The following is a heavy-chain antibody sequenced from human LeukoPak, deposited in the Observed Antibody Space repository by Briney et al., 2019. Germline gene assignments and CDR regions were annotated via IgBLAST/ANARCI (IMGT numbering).Heavy chain of an antibody. CDR3: ARDDDWNYEDY. D-gene: IGHD1-7*01. Sequence: GGSLRLSCAASGFSFSDYDMNWVRQAPGEGLEWVSYIGPSGSTIFYADSVKGRFTVSRDNAKKSLYLQMNSLRADDTAVYYCARDDDWNYEDYWGQGTLVTVSS. CDR1: GFSFSDYD. V-gene: IGHV3-48*04. J-gene: IGHJ4*02. CDR2: IGPSGSTI.